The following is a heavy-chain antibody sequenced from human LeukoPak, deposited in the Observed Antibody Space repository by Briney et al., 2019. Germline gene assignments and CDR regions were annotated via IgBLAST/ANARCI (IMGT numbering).Heavy chain of an antibody. CDR2: IYYSGST. J-gene: IGHJ4*02. V-gene: IGHV4-59*01. CDR1: GGSISSYY. Sequence: SETLSLTCTVSGGSISSYYWSWIRQPPGKGLEWIGYIYYSGSTNYNPSLKSRVTISVDTSKNQFSLKLSSVSAADTAVYYCAGASYDSSGVHWGQGTLVTVSS. CDR3: AGASYDSSGVH. D-gene: IGHD3-22*01.